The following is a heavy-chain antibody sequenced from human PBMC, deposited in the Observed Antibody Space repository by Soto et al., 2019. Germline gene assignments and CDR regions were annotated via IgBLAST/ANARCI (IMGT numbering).Heavy chain of an antibody. V-gene: IGHV3-21*01. Sequence: GGSLRLSCAASGFTFSRYGMNWLRQAPGKGLEWVASISSGTSYVYYADSVKGRFSTSRDNAKGILYLEMYALRTEDTAVYYCARDPSEGRVGNWFESWGQGTLVTVS. CDR2: ISSGTSYV. D-gene: IGHD2-2*01. J-gene: IGHJ5*01. CDR3: ARDPSEGRVGNWFES. CDR1: GFTFSRYG.